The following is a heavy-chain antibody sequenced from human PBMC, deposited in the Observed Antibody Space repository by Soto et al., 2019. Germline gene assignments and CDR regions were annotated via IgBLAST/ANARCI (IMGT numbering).Heavy chain of an antibody. D-gene: IGHD4-17*01. V-gene: IGHV4-59*01. CDR2: IYYSGST. CDR3: ARGLGTTYYYYYGMDV. CDR1: GGSISSYY. Sequence: PSETLSLTCTVSGGSISSYYWSWIRQPPGKGLEWIGYIYYSGSTNYNPSLKSRVTISVDTSKNQFSLKLSSVTAADTAVYYCARGLGTTYYYYYGMDVWGQGTTVTVS. J-gene: IGHJ6*02.